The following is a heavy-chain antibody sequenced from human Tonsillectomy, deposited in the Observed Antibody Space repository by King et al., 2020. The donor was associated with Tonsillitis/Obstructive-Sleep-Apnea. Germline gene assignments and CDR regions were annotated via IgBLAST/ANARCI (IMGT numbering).Heavy chain of an antibody. CDR3: PRRHDGGFWEPNSYYYYYLDV. CDR1: GFPFGDYV. D-gene: IGHD3-3*01. CDR2: IRSKAYGGTT. J-gene: IGHJ6*03. Sequence: VQLVESGGGLVQPGRSLRLSCTTSGFPFGDYVMSWVRQAPGKGLEWVGFIRSKAYGGTTEYAASVKSRFTISRDDSKSVAYLQMNSLKTEDTAVYYCPRRHDGGFWEPNSYYYYYLDVWGKGTTVTVSS. V-gene: IGHV3-49*04.